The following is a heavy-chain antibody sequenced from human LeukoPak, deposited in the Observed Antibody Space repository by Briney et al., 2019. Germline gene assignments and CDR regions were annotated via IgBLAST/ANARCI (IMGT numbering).Heavy chain of an antibody. CDR3: AELGITMIGGV. Sequence: GGSLRLSCAASGFTFSNAWMSWVRQAPGKGLEWVSYISSSGSTVYYADSVKGRFTISRDNAKNSLYLQMNSLRAEDTAVYYCAELGITMIGGVWGKGTTVTISS. V-gene: IGHV3-11*04. CDR1: GFTFSNAW. J-gene: IGHJ6*04. D-gene: IGHD3-10*02. CDR2: ISSSGSTV.